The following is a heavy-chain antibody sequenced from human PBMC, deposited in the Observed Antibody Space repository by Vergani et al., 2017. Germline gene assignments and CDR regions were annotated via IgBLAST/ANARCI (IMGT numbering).Heavy chain of an antibody. CDR2: INSDGSST. CDR1: GFTFSSYW. V-gene: IGHV3-74*02. J-gene: IGHJ6*02. Sequence: VQLVESGGGVVQPGRSLRLSCAASGFTFSSYWMHWVRQAPGKGLVWVSRINSDGSSTSYADSVKGRFTISRDNAKNTLYLQMNSLRAEDTAVYYCARAATQDFWSGYYTGEYYYYGMDVWGQGTTVTVSS. CDR3: ARAATQDFWSGYYTGEYYYYGMDV. D-gene: IGHD3-3*01.